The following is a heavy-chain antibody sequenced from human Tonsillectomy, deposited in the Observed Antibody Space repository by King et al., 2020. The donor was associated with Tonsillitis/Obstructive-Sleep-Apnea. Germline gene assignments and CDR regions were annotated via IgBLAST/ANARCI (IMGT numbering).Heavy chain of an antibody. Sequence: FTLQESGPTLVKPTQTLTLTCTFSGFSLSTGGVGVGWIRQPPGKALGWLALIYWDDDKRYSPSLKSRFTITKDTSKNQVVLTMTNMNPVDTATYYCARGNYDSDTFDLWGQGTMVTVSS. V-gene: IGHV2-5*02. CDR1: GFSLSTGGVG. CDR2: IYWDDDK. CDR3: ARGNYDSDTFDL. J-gene: IGHJ3*01. D-gene: IGHD3-3*01.